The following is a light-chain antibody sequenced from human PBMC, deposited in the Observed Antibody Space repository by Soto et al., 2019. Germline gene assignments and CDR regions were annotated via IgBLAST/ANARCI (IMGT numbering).Light chain of an antibody. CDR3: QSYDSSLSGSWV. CDR1: SSNIXAGYD. Sequence: QSVLTQPPSVSGXXXXRVXXXCTGSSSNIXAGYDVHWYQQLPGTAPKLLIYGNSNRPSGVPDRFSGSKSGTSASLAITGLQAEDEADYYCQSYDSSLSGSWVFGGGTKLTVL. J-gene: IGLJ3*02. V-gene: IGLV1-40*01. CDR2: GNS.